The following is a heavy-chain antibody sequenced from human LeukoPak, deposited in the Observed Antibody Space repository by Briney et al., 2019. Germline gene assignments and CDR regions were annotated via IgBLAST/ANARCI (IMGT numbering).Heavy chain of an antibody. CDR1: GFTLSSYE. Sequence: GGSLRLSCMVSGFTLSSYEMSWIRQAPGKGLEWVSSIEYGESTTHYADSVRGRFTISRDNYKNTLYLQLTSLSDNDTAVYFCARNSGWYGISWGQGTLVIVSS. J-gene: IGHJ4*02. CDR3: ARNSGWYGIS. CDR2: IEYGESTT. V-gene: IGHV3-23*01. D-gene: IGHD6-19*01.